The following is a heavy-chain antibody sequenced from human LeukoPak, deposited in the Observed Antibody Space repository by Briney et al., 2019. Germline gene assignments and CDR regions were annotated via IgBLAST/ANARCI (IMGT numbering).Heavy chain of an antibody. CDR3: ARPNGDYYDSSGYYYF. J-gene: IGHJ4*02. V-gene: IGHV1-2*02. Sequence: GASVKVSCRASGYIFTDYYIHWLRQAPGQGLEWMGWINPNSGGTNYAQKFQGRVTMTRDTSISTAYMELSRLRSDDTAVYYCARPNGDYYDSSGYYYFWGQGTLVTVSS. D-gene: IGHD3-22*01. CDR2: INPNSGGT. CDR1: GYIFTDYY.